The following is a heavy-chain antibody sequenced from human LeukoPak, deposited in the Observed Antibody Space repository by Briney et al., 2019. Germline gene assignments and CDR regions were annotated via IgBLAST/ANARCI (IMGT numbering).Heavy chain of an antibody. Sequence: GGSLRLSCAASGFTFGNFALSWVRQAPGKGLEWVSAISSSGGTTYYADSVKGRFTISRDNSENTLYLQMNRLTAEDTAVYYCAKGDDYGDYVGGLFDYWGQGTLVTVSS. CDR3: AKGDDYGDYVGGLFDY. CDR2: ISSSGGTT. V-gene: IGHV3-23*01. J-gene: IGHJ4*02. D-gene: IGHD4-17*01. CDR1: GFTFGNFA.